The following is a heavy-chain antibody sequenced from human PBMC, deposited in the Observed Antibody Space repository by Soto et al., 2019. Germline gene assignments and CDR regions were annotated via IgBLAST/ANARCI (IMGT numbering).Heavy chain of an antibody. CDR3: ARTYGDYWQAAFDI. CDR1: GGSISSGGYS. CDR2: IYHSGST. V-gene: IGHV4-30-2*01. Sequence: SETLSLTCAVSGGSISSGGYSWSWIRQPPGKGLEWIGYIYHSGSTYYNPSLKSRVTISVDRSKNQFSLKLSSVTAADTAVYYCARTYGDYWQAAFDIWGQGTMVTVSS. D-gene: IGHD4-17*01. J-gene: IGHJ3*02.